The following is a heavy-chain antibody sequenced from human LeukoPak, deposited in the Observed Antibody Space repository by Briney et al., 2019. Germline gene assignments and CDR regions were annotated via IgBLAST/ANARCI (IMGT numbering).Heavy chain of an antibody. CDR3: AKDHDSSGWPTFDH. Sequence: GGSLRLSCAASGFTFSSYDMSWVRQAPGKGLEWVSLIRGSGDYTYYADSVKGRFTIPRDNSKNTLYLQMISLSAEDTAVYYCAKDHDSSGWPTFDHWGQGTLVTVSS. J-gene: IGHJ4*02. V-gene: IGHV3-23*01. D-gene: IGHD6-19*01. CDR2: IRGSGDYT. CDR1: GFTFSSYD.